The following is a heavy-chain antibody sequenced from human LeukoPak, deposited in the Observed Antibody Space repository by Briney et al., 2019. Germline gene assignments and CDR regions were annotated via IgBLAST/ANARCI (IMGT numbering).Heavy chain of an antibody. CDR2: ISSSSSTI. V-gene: IGHV3-48*04. D-gene: IGHD2-15*01. CDR3: ARDNVLVRGGSCYSDCADY. Sequence: GGSLRLSCAASGFTFSSYSMNWVRQAPGKGLEWVSYISSSSSTIYYADSVKGRFTISRDNAKNSLYLQMNSLRAEDTAVYYCARDNVLVRGGSCYSDCADYWGQGTLVTVSS. J-gene: IGHJ4*02. CDR1: GFTFSSYS.